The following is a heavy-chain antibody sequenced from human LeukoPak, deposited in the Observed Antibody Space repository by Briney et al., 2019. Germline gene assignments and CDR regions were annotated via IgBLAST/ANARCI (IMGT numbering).Heavy chain of an antibody. CDR3: ARGGTTVTTYYYFDY. V-gene: IGHV3-7*03. D-gene: IGHD4-17*01. CDR1: GFTFSSYW. J-gene: IGHJ4*02. CDR2: IKQDGSEK. Sequence: GGSLRLSCAASGFTFSSYWMSWVRQAPGKGLEWVANIKQDGSEKYYVDSVKGRFTISRDNAKNSPYLQMNSLRAEDTAVYYCARGGTTVTTYYYFDYWGQGTLVTVSS.